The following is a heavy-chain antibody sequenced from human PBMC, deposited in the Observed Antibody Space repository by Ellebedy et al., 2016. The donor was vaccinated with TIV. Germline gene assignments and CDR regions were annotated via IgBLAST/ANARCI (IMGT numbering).Heavy chain of an antibody. J-gene: IGHJ4*02. CDR1: GGSISSSSYY. D-gene: IGHD3-9*01. CDR3: ARGRYFDWLPTGTVDY. CDR2: IYYSGST. Sequence: SETLSLTXTVSGGSISSSSYYWGWIRQPPGKGLEWIGSIYYSGSTYYNPSLKSRVTISVDTSKNQFSLKLSSVTAADTAVYYCARGRYFDWLPTGTVDYWGQGTLVTVSS. V-gene: IGHV4-39*07.